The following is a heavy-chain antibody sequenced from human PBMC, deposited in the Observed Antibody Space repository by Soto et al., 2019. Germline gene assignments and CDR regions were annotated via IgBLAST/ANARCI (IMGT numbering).Heavy chain of an antibody. CDR1: GGSFSGYY. J-gene: IGHJ4*02. V-gene: IGHV4-34*01. D-gene: IGHD3-3*01. CDR2: INHSGST. CDR3: ARSTGYYDFWSGYYKALTGFDY. Sequence: SETLSLTCAVYGGSFSGYYWSWIRQPPGKGLEWIGEINHSGSTNYNPSLKSRVTISVDTSKNQFSLKLSSVTAADTAVYYCARSTGYYDFWSGYYKALTGFDYWGQGTLVTVSS.